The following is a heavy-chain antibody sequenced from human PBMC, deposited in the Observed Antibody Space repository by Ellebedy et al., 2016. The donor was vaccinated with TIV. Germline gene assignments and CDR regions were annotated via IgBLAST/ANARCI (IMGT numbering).Heavy chain of an antibody. J-gene: IGHJ4*02. D-gene: IGHD6-19*01. CDR2: IYYSGST. Sequence: SEILSLTXTVSGRSISSGGYYWSWIRQHPGKGLEWIGYIYYSGSTYYNPSLKSRVTISVDTSKNQFSLKLSSVTAADTAVYYCARDQGWSFDYWGQGTLVTVSS. CDR1: GRSISSGGYY. CDR3: ARDQGWSFDY. V-gene: IGHV4-31*03.